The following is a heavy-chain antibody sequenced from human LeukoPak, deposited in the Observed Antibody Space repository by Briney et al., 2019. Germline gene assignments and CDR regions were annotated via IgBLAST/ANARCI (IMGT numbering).Heavy chain of an antibody. J-gene: IGHJ5*01. V-gene: IGHV4-39*01. D-gene: IGHD4-17*01. CDR2: AYYGGST. CDR1: GGSIISNIYY. CDR3: ARHGDPNWFDS. Sequence: SETLSLTCTVSGGSIISNIYYWAWIRQPPGKGLEWIGSAYYGGSTYYNPSLKSRVTIYVDTSNNDFSLRLSSVTAADTALYFCARHGDPNWFDSWGQGTLVTVSS.